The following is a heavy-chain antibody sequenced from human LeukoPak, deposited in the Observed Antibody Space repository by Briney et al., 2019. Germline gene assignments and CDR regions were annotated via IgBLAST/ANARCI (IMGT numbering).Heavy chain of an antibody. V-gene: IGHV1-2*02. Sequence: GASVKVSCKASGYTFTGYYMHWVRQAPGQGLEWMGWINPNSGGTNYAQKFQGRVTMSVDTSKNQFSLKLSSVTAADTAVYYCARFSMVRGTPIDYWGQGTLVTVSS. CDR2: INPNSGGT. J-gene: IGHJ4*02. D-gene: IGHD3-10*01. CDR3: ARFSMVRGTPIDY. CDR1: GYTFTGYY.